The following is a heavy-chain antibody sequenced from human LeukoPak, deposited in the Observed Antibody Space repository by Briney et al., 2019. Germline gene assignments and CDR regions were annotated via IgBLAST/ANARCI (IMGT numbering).Heavy chain of an antibody. CDR1: GFTFSTYG. Sequence: GGSLRLSCAAFGFTFSTYGMHWVRQAPGKGLEWVAFIRYDGSNKYYADSVKGRFTISRDNSKNTLYLQMNSLRAEDTAVYYCAKDPAHYGSGSYYKDWGQGALVTVSS. D-gene: IGHD3-10*01. CDR3: AKDPAHYGSGSYYKD. CDR2: IRYDGSNK. J-gene: IGHJ4*02. V-gene: IGHV3-30*02.